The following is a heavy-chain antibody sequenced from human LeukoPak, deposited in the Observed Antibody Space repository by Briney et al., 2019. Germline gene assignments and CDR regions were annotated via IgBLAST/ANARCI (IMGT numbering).Heavy chain of an antibody. D-gene: IGHD3/OR15-3a*01. V-gene: IGHV3-7*01. Sequence: PGGSLRLSCAASGFTFSSHWMSWVRQAPRKGLEWLANIKEDGSEKYYVDPVKGRFTISRDNAKNSLFLQMNSLRDEDTATYYCVRDLVWDTGRVDYWGQGTLVTVSS. CDR2: IKEDGSEK. CDR1: GFTFSSHW. CDR3: VRDLVWDTGRVDY. J-gene: IGHJ4*02.